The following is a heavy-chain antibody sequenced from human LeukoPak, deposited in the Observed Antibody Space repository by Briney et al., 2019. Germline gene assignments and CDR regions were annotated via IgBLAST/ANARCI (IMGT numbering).Heavy chain of an antibody. CDR1: GFTFSSYG. CDR2: IRYDGSNK. CDR3: ASPGSVDTAMVGNY. J-gene: IGHJ4*02. Sequence: GGSLRLSCAASGFTFSSYGMHWVRQAPGKGLEWVAFIRYDGSNKYYADSVKGRFTISRDNSKNTLYLQMNSLRAEDTAVYYCASPGSVDTAMVGNYWGQGTLVTVSS. D-gene: IGHD5-18*01. V-gene: IGHV3-30*02.